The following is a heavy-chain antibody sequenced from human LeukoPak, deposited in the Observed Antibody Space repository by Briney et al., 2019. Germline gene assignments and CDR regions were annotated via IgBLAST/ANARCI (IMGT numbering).Heavy chain of an antibody. D-gene: IGHD5-12*01. CDR3: ARVEYSGYDSSDY. CDR1: GFTFSSSA. J-gene: IGHJ4*02. V-gene: IGHV3-23*01. Sequence: GGSLRLSCAASGFTFSSSAMSWVRQAPGKGLEWVSAISNNGGYTYYADSVQGRFTISRDNSKSTLCLQMNSLRAEDTAVYYSARVEYSGYDSSDYWGQGTLVTVSS. CDR2: ISNNGGYT.